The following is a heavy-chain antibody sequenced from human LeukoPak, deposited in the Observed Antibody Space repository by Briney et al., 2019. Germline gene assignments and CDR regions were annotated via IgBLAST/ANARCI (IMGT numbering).Heavy chain of an antibody. D-gene: IGHD3-22*01. CDR1: GGSISSGDYY. CDR3: ARDSSATYYYDSSGYEDAFDI. J-gene: IGHJ3*02. V-gene: IGHV4-30-4*01. CDR2: IYYSGST. Sequence: SQTLSLTCTVSGGSISSGDYYWSWIRQPPGKGLEWIGYIYYSGSTYYNPSLKSRVTISVDTSKNQFSLKLSSVTAADTAVYYCARDSSATYYYDSSGYEDAFDIWGQGTMVTVSS.